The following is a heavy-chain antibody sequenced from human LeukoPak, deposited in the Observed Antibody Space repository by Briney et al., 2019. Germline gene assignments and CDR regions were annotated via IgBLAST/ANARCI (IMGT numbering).Heavy chain of an antibody. D-gene: IGHD6-13*01. V-gene: IGHV4-34*01. CDR1: GGSFSGYY. J-gene: IGHJ6*03. CDR2: INRGGST. Sequence: SETLSLTCAVYGGSFSGYYWIWIRQPPGKGLEWIGEINRGGSTNYNPSLKSRVTISVDTSKNQFSLKVNSVTAADTAVDYCARRRDTSSLFYHDYYMDVWGKGTTVTISS. CDR3: ARRRDTSSLFYHDYYMDV.